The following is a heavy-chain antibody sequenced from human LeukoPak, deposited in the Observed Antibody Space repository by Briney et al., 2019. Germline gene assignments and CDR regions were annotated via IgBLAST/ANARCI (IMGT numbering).Heavy chain of an antibody. D-gene: IGHD1-1*01. V-gene: IGHV3-23*01. CDR3: CEKDRIYLWYDLDY. J-gene: IGHJ4*02. CDR1: GFTFSSYA. CDR2: ISGSGGNT. Sequence: GGSLRLSCAACGFTFSSYAMSWVRQAPGKGLEWVSTISGSGGNTYYADSVKGRFTVSRDNSKNMLFLQMNSLRGEDTAAFYCCEKDRIYLWYDLDYWGQGTLVTVSS.